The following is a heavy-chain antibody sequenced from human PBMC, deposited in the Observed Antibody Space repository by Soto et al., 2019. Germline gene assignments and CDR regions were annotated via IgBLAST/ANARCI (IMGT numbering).Heavy chain of an antibody. CDR2: INHSGST. CDR1: GRSFSGYY. Sequence: SETLSLTCAVYGRSFSGYYWSWIRQPPGKGLEWIGEINHSGSTNYNPSLKSRVTISVGTSKNQFSLKLSSVTAADTAVYYCARGRLHYDYWGQGTLVTVSS. V-gene: IGHV4-34*01. J-gene: IGHJ4*02. D-gene: IGHD5-12*01. CDR3: ARGRLHYDY.